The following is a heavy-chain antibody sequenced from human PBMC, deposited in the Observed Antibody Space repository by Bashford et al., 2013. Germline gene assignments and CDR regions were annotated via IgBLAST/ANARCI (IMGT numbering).Heavy chain of an antibody. J-gene: IGHJ4*02. Sequence: LLYSSETLSLTCAVYGGSFRGYYWSWVRQPPGKGLEWIGEIDHAGEFDHTGGTSYHPSLKSRVTISVDTSKNQFSLRLTSVTAADTAVYYCTRGIVGATTYAYFDSWGRGTPVTVSS. CDR2: IDHAGEFDHTGGT. CDR1: GGSFRGYY. CDR3: TRGIVGATTYAYFDS. V-gene: IGHV4-34*01. D-gene: IGHD1-26*01.